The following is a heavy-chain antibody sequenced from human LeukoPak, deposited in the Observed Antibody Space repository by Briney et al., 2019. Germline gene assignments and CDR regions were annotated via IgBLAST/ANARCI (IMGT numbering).Heavy chain of an antibody. Sequence: PGRSLRLSCAVSKFSFSVYTMHWVRQAPGKGLEWVALISSYGSNKYYAESVKGRFTISRDDSKNTVCLQMNSLRAEDTAVYYCAKEISSSSSWYGDDAFDVWGQGTMVIVSS. D-gene: IGHD6-13*01. CDR2: ISSYGSNK. CDR3: AKEISSSSSWYGDDAFDV. CDR1: KFSFSVYT. V-gene: IGHV3-30-3*01. J-gene: IGHJ3*01.